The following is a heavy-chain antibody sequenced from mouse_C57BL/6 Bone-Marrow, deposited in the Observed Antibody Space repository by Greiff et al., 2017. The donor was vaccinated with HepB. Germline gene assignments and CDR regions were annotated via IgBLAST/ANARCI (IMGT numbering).Heavy chain of an antibody. D-gene: IGHD1-1*01. CDR1: GFTFSSYT. CDR3: ARQHYGSSSAWFAY. J-gene: IGHJ3*01. Sequence: EVMLVESGGGLVKPGGSLKLCCAASGFTFSSYTMSWVRQTPEKRLEWVATISGGGGNTYYPDSVKGRFTISRDNAKNTLYLQMSSLRSEDTALYYCARQHYGSSSAWFAYWGQGTLVTVSA. V-gene: IGHV5-9*01. CDR2: ISGGGGNT.